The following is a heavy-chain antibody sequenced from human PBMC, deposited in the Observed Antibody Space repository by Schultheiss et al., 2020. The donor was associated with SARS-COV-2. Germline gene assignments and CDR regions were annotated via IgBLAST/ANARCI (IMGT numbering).Heavy chain of an antibody. D-gene: IGHD5-12*01. Sequence: GGSLRLSCAASGFTFSSYAMSWVRQAPGKGLEWVSSISSSSSYIYYADSVKGRFTISRDNAKNSLYLQMNSLRAEDTAVYYCARVTTSPRHIVATAPFGYWGQGTLVTVSS. CDR2: ISSSSSYI. CDR3: ARVTTSPRHIVATAPFGY. CDR1: GFTFSSYA. V-gene: IGHV3-21*04. J-gene: IGHJ4*02.